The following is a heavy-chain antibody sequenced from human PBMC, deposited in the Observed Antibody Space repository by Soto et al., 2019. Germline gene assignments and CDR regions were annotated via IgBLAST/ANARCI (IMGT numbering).Heavy chain of an antibody. CDR2: IWYDGSNK. J-gene: IGHJ4*02. V-gene: IGHV3-33*01. CDR3: AREVVVVAATTFDY. CDR1: GFTFSSYG. Sequence: GGSLRLSCAASGFTFSSYGMHWVRQAPGKGLEWVAVIWYDGSNKYYADSVKGRFTISRDNSKNTLYLQMNSLRAEDTAVYYCAREVVVVAATTFDYWGQGTLVTVSS. D-gene: IGHD2-15*01.